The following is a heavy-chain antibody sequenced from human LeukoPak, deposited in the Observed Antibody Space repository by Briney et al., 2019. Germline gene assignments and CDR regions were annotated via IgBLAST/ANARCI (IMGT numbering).Heavy chain of an antibody. CDR1: GYSFTSYW. V-gene: IGHV5-51*01. Sequence: PGESLKISCKGSGYSFTSYWIAWVRQMPGKGLEYMGIVYPGDSDTRYSPSFQGQVTISADRSISTAYLQWSSLKASDTAMYFCARRMGSGYYTPFDYWGQGTLVTVSS. CDR3: ARRMGSGYYTPFDY. D-gene: IGHD3-3*01. J-gene: IGHJ4*02. CDR2: VYPGDSDT.